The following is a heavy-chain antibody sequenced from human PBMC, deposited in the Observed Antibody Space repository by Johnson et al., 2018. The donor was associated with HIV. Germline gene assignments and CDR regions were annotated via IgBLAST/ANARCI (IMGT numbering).Heavy chain of an antibody. CDR1: GFTFNNAW. J-gene: IGHJ3*02. Sequence: EVQLVESGGGVVQPGGSLRLSCTASGFTFNNAWMSWVRQAPGKGLEWVGRIKSKTDGGTTDYAAPVKGRFTISRDDSKNTLYLQMNSLKTEDTALYYCAKDREPASYDAFDIWGQVTMVTVSS. CDR3: AKDREPASYDAFDI. D-gene: IGHD1-26*01. CDR2: IKSKTDGGTT. V-gene: IGHV3-15*01.